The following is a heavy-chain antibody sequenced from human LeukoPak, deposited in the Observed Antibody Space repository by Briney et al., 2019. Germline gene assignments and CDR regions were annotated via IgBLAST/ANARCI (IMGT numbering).Heavy chain of an antibody. CDR3: AKAHCSSTSCKIRDFDY. J-gene: IGHJ4*02. CDR1: GFTFSSYG. V-gene: IGHV3-30*18. Sequence: GGSLRLSCAASGFTFSSYGMHWVRQAPGKGLEWVAVISYDGSNKYYADSVKGRFTISRDNSKNTLYLQMNSLRAEDTAVYYCAKAHCSSTSCKIRDFDYWGQGTLVTVSS. CDR2: ISYDGSNK. D-gene: IGHD2-2*01.